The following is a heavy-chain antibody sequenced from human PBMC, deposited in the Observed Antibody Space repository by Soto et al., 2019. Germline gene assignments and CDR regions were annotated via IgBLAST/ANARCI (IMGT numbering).Heavy chain of an antibody. CDR3: ARWGTTGGLDV. V-gene: IGHV3-23*01. CDR1: GFAFSSHP. D-gene: IGHD3-16*01. J-gene: IGHJ1*01. CDR2: ISDGGDLT. Sequence: VQLLESGGDLVHPGGSLRLSCTGSGFAFSSHPMSWVRQAPERGLEWVSGISDGGDLTYNADSVRGRFTISRDNSKNTVDLQMDSLRLEDTALYYCARWGTTGGLDVWGQGTLVSVSS.